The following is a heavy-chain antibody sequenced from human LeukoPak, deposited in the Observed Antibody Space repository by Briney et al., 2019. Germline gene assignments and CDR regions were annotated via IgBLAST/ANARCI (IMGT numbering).Heavy chain of an antibody. Sequence: ASVKVSCKASGYTFTSYDINWVRQATGQGLEWMGWMNPNSGNTGYAQKFQGRVTMTRNTSISTAYMELSSLRSEDTAVYYCATTMITFGGVIVVGAFDIWGQGTMVTVSS. CDR2: MNPNSGNT. J-gene: IGHJ3*02. CDR1: GYTFTSYD. CDR3: ATTMITFGGVIVVGAFDI. V-gene: IGHV1-8*01. D-gene: IGHD3-16*02.